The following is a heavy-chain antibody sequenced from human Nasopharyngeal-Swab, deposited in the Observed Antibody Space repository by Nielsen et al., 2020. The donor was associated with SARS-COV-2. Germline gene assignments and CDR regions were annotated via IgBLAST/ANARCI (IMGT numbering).Heavy chain of an antibody. CDR1: GFIFSASA. J-gene: IGHJ4*02. Sequence: GESLKISCAASGFIFSASAIHWVRQASGKGLEWVGRIGDKEHNYATTYGASVQGRFTISRDDSKNTAFLQMDGLKTEDTALYHCTTDFYFDYWGQGALVTVSS. V-gene: IGHV3-73*01. CDR2: IGDKEHNYAT. CDR3: TTDFYFDY.